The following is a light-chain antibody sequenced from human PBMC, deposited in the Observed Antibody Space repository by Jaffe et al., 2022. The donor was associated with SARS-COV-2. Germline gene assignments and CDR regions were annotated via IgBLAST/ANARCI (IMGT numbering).Light chain of an antibody. CDR3: QQYGSSPWT. J-gene: IGKJ1*01. V-gene: IGKV3-20*01. Sequence: EIVLTQSPGTLSLSPGKRATLSCRASQSVSNDYLAWYQQKPGQAPRLLIYAAATRATGIPDRFSGSGSGTDFTLTISRLEPEDFAVYYCQQYGSSPWTFGQGTKVDIK. CDR2: AAA. CDR1: QSVSNDY.